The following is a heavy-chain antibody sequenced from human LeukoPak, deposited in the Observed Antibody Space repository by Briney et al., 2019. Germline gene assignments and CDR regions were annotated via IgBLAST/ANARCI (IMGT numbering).Heavy chain of an antibody. Sequence: ASVKVSCKASGGTFSSYAISWVRQAPGQGLEWMGGIIPIFGTANYAQKFQGRVTITADESTSTAYMELSSLRSEDTAVYYCARAGSGSYLDDYWGQGTLVTVSS. J-gene: IGHJ4*02. CDR3: ARAGSGSYLDDY. D-gene: IGHD1-26*01. CDR1: GGTFSSYA. V-gene: IGHV1-69*13. CDR2: IIPIFGTA.